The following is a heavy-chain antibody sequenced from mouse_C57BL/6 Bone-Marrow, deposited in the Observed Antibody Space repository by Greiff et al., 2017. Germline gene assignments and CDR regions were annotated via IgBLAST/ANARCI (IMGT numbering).Heavy chain of an antibody. J-gene: IGHJ2*01. V-gene: IGHV2-9*02. Sequence: VKLMESGPGLVAPSQSLSITCTVSGFSLTSYGVHWVRQPPGKGLEWLGVIWAGGHTNYNSALMSRLSISTDNSKSQVFLKMNSLRTDDTAMYYYARAPTGGFDYWGQGTTLTVSS. CDR2: IWAGGHT. CDR1: GFSLTSYG. CDR3: ARAPTGGFDY.